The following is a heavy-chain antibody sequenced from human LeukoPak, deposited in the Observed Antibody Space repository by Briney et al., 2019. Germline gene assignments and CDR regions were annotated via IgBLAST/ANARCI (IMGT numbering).Heavy chain of an antibody. CDR2: ISGSGGST. V-gene: IGHV3-23*01. CDR3: AITMLGSSWYGLDY. J-gene: IGHJ4*02. D-gene: IGHD6-13*01. Sequence: GGSLRLSCAASGFTFSSYAMSWVRQAPGKGLEWVSAISGSGGSTYYADSVKGRFTISRDNSKNTLYLQMNSLRAEDTAVYYCAITMLGSSWYGLDYWGQGTLVTVSS. CDR1: GFTFSSYA.